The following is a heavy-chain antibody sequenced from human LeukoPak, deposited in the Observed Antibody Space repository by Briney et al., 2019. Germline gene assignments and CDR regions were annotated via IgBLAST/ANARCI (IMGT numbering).Heavy chain of an antibody. CDR1: GFSFSSYS. D-gene: IGHD3-22*01. V-gene: IGHV3-21*01. Sequence: GGSLRLSCAASGFSFSSYSMSWARQAPGKGLEWVSSISSSSSYIYYADSVKGRFTISRDNAKNSLYLQMNSLRAEDTAVYYCARDRIVRRPGTNWFDPWGQGTLVTVSS. CDR2: ISSSSSYI. J-gene: IGHJ5*02. CDR3: ARDRIVRRPGTNWFDP.